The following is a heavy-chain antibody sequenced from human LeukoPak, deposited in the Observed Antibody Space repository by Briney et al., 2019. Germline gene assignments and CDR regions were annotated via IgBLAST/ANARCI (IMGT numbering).Heavy chain of an antibody. CDR3: ARHRRTYYYDSSGYPKGAFDI. Sequence: SETLSLTCAVYGGSFSGYYWSWIRQPPGKGLEWIGEINHSGSTNYNPSLKSRVTISVDTSKSQFSLKLSSVTAADTAVYYCARHRRTYYYDSSGYPKGAFDIWGQGTMVTVSS. V-gene: IGHV4-34*01. CDR1: GGSFSGYY. J-gene: IGHJ3*02. CDR2: INHSGST. D-gene: IGHD3-22*01.